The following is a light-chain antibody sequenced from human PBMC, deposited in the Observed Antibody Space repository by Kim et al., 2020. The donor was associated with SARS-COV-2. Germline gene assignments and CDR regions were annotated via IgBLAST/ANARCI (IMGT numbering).Light chain of an antibody. CDR2: KAS. CDR3: QQYSSYPWT. J-gene: IGKJ1*01. CDR1: QSISW. V-gene: IGKV1-5*03. Sequence: DIQMTQSPSTLSASVGHRVTITCRASQSISWLALYQHKPENAPQLLIIKASTLENGDPSRLSGSGSGTEFTLTISSLQPTDFATYYCQQYSSYPWTFDQGTKVEI.